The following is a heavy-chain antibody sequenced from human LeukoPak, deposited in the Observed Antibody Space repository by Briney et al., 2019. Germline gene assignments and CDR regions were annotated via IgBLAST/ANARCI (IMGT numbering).Heavy chain of an antibody. J-gene: IGHJ5*02. CDR3: AAPYTSSWFDL. CDR2: IVVDSDNT. Sequence: GASVKVSCKASGFTFTSRSAVQWVRQARGQRLEWIGWIVVDSDNTNYAENFQERVTITRDMSASTSYMELSSLRSEDTAVYFCAAPYTSSWFDLWGQGTLATVSS. V-gene: IGHV1-58*01. CDR1: GFTFTSRSA. D-gene: IGHD6-13*01.